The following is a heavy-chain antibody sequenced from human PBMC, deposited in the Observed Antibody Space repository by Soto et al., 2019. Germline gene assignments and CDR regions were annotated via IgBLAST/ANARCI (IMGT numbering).Heavy chain of an antibody. Sequence: ASVKVSCKASGFTFSTSAVQWVRQARGQRPEWMGWIVGGSGNTNYAQNSQERVIITRDMSTGTVYMELSSLRSDDTAVCFCAARRSGLYAMDVWGQGTTVTVSS. CDR1: GFTFSTSA. CDR3: AARRSGLYAMDV. J-gene: IGHJ6*02. CDR2: IVGGSGNT. D-gene: IGHD1-26*01. V-gene: IGHV1-58*01.